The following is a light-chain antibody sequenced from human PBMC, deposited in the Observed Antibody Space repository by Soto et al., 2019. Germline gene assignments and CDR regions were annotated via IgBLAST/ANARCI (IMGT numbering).Light chain of an antibody. Sequence: EIVMTQSPATLSVSPGERATLSCRASQSIGSDLVWYQQKPGQAPRLLIYGAYTRATAIPARFSGSGSGTEFTLTISSLQSEDFAVYYCQQYNNWPRTFGQGTKVEIK. V-gene: IGKV3-15*01. CDR3: QQYNNWPRT. CDR2: GAY. J-gene: IGKJ1*01. CDR1: QSIGSD.